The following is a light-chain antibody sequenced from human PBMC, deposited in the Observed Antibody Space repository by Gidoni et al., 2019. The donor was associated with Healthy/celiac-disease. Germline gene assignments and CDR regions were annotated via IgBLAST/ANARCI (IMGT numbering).Light chain of an antibody. CDR3: QQYDNLLEGIT. CDR1: QDISNY. J-gene: IGKJ3*01. CDR2: DAS. V-gene: IGKV1-33*01. Sequence: DIQMTQSPSSLSASVGDRVTITCQASQDISNYLNWYQQKPGKAPKLLIYDASNLETGVPSRFSGSGSGTDFTFTISSLQPEDIATYYCQQYDNLLEGITFXPXTKVDIK.